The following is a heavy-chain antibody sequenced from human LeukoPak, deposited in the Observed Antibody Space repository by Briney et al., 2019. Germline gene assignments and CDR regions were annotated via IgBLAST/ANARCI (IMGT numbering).Heavy chain of an antibody. V-gene: IGHV3-48*04. Sequence: GSLRLSCAASGFTFSSYSMNWVRQAPGKGLGWVSYISSSGSTIYYADSVKGRFTISRDNAKNSLYLQMSSLRAEDTAVYYCARVRYGGNPVLDYWGQGTLVTVSS. CDR3: ARVRYGGNPVLDY. D-gene: IGHD4-23*01. J-gene: IGHJ4*02. CDR2: ISSSGSTI. CDR1: GFTFSSYS.